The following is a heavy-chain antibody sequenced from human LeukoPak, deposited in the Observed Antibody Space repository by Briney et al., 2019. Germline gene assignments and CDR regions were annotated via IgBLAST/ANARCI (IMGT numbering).Heavy chain of an antibody. CDR3: VRDRGEWSYSHDY. CDR2: IHHSGSA. D-gene: IGHD3-10*01. CDR1: GASISSNW. J-gene: IGHJ4*02. Sequence: PSETLSLTCAVSGASISSNWWNWVRQPPGKGLEWIGGIHHSGSANYNPSLKSRVTISLDTSENQFSLRLSSVTAADTAVYYCVRDRGEWSYSHDYWGQGTLVTVSS. V-gene: IGHV4-4*02.